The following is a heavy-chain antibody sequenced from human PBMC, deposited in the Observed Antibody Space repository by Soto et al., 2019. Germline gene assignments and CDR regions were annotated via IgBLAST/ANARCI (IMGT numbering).Heavy chain of an antibody. V-gene: IGHV4-39*01. CDR1: GDSIRSTNYY. D-gene: IGHD3-10*01. J-gene: IGHJ4*02. CDR3: ARLFFGELYY. Sequence: NPSETLSLTCTVSGDSIRSTNYYWGWIRQPPGKGLEWIGSVYYNGNTYYNPSLNNRVTISVDTSKTQFSLKLSSVTAADTAVYYCARLFFGELYYWGQGILVTVSS. CDR2: VYYNGNT.